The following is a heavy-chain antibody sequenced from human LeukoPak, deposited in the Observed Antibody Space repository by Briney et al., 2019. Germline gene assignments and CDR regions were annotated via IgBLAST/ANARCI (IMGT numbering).Heavy chain of an antibody. D-gene: IGHD4-11*01. J-gene: IGHJ4*02. V-gene: IGHV3-21*01. Sequence: GGSLRLSCAASGFTFSSYSMNWVRQAPGKGLEWVSSISSSSSYIYYADSVKGRFTISRDNANNSLYLQMNSLRVEDTAVYYCARAASGLDYTGDYWGQGALVTVSS. CDR1: GFTFSSYS. CDR3: ARAASGLDYTGDY. CDR2: ISSSSSYI.